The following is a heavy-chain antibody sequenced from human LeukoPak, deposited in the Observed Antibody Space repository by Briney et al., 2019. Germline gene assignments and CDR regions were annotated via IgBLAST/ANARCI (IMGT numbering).Heavy chain of an antibody. V-gene: IGHV1-2*02. CDR3: ARGQDLASDFDI. Sequence: ASVKVSCKASVYTFTGYYMHWVRQARGQGLEWMGWSNPNSGGTNYAQKFQGRVTMTRDTSISTAYMELSRLRSDDTAVSYCARGQDLASDFDIWGQGTMVTVSS. CDR1: VYTFTGYY. J-gene: IGHJ3*02. CDR2: SNPNSGGT.